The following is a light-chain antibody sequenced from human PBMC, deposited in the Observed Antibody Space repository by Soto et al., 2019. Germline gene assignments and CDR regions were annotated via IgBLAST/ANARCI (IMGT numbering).Light chain of an antibody. CDR2: GAS. CDR3: QQYSIWRT. CDR1: QTVRNN. J-gene: IGKJ1*01. Sequence: EFVLTQSPGTLSLSPGERATLSCRASQTVRNNYLAWYQQKPGQAPRLLIYGASTRATGIPARFSGSGSGTEFTLTISGLQSEDFAVYYCQQYSIWRTFGQGTKVDIK. V-gene: IGKV3-15*01.